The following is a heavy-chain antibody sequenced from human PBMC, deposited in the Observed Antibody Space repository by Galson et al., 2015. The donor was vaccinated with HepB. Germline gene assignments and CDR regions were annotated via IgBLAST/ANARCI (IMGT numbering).Heavy chain of an antibody. D-gene: IGHD3-10*01. CDR1: GYTFTSYA. CDR3: ALPPTYGSGSYYLIMGN. CDR2: INAGNGNT. V-gene: IGHV1-3*01. Sequence: SVKVSCKASGYTFTSYAMHWVRQAPGQRLEWMGWINAGNGNTKYSQKFQGRVTITRDTSASTAYMELSSLRSEDTAVYYCALPPTYGSGSYYLIMGNWGQGTLVTVSS. J-gene: IGHJ4*02.